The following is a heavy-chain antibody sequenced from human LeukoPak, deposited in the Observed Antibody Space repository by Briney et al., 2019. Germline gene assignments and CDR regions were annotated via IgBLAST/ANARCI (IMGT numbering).Heavy chain of an antibody. CDR1: RYTFTTYW. Sequence: GESLKISSKGSRYTFTTYWIGWGRQMPGKGLGWMGIIYPGDSDPRYSPSFQGQVTISADKSISTAYMQWSSLKASDTAMYYCARHGVGSSWFGFDYWGQGTLVTVSS. V-gene: IGHV5-51*01. CDR2: IYPGDSDP. D-gene: IGHD6-13*01. CDR3: ARHGVGSSWFGFDY. J-gene: IGHJ4*02.